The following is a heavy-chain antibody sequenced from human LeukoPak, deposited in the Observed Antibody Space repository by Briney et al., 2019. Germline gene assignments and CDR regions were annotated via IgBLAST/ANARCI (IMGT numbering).Heavy chain of an antibody. CDR1: GGSFSGYY. D-gene: IGHD4-17*01. CDR2: INHSGST. J-gene: IGHJ4*02. V-gene: IGHV4-34*01. Sequence: PSETLSLTCAVYGGSFSGYYWSWIRQPPGKGLEWIGEINHSGSTNYNPSLKSRVTISVGTSKNQFSLKLSSVTAADTAVYYCASLGVTTTPHDYWGQGTLVTVSS. CDR3: ASLGVTTTPHDY.